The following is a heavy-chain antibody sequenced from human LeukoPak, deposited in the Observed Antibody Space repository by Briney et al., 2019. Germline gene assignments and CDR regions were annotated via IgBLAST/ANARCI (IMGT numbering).Heavy chain of an antibody. V-gene: IGHV4-31*03. J-gene: IGHJ4*02. Sequence: SETLSLTCTVSGGSISSGGYYWSWIRQHPGKGLEWIGYIYYSGSTYYNPSLKSRVTISVDTSKNQFSLKLSSVTAAVTAVYYCAGYCSSTSCYGSTFWGQGTLVTVSS. CDR2: IYYSGST. D-gene: IGHD2-2*01. CDR3: AGYCSSTSCYGSTF. CDR1: GGSISSGGYY.